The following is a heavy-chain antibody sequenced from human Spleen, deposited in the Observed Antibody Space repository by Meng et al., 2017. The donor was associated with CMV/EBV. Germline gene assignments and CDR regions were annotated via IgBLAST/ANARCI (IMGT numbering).Heavy chain of an antibody. J-gene: IGHJ6*02. D-gene: IGHD3-3*01. V-gene: IGHV4-39*06. CDR3: AKIFPSDYYKYSMDV. Sequence: GSLRLSCAASGFTFSSYSMNWVRQSPGKGLEWIGSLSYGGNIYYNSSLKSRVTISVDMSKNQITLRLTSVTAADTAVYYCAKIFPSDYYKYSMDVWGQGTTVTVSS. CDR1: GFTFSSYS. CDR2: LSYGGNI.